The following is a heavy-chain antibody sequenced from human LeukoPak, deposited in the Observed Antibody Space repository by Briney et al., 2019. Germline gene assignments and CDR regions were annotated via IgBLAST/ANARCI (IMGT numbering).Heavy chain of an antibody. D-gene: IGHD6-19*01. CDR1: GYTFTGYY. Sequence: ASVKVSCKASGYTFTGYYMHWVRQAPGQGLEWMGWINPNSGGTNYAQKFQGRVTMTRDTSVSTAYMELRSLRSDDTAVYYCARHSSGWSWFDPWGQGTLVTVSS. CDR2: INPNSGGT. V-gene: IGHV1-2*02. CDR3: ARHSSGWSWFDP. J-gene: IGHJ5*02.